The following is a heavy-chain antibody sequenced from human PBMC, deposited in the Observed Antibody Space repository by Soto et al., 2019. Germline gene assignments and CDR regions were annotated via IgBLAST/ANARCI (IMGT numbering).Heavy chain of an antibody. J-gene: IGHJ4*02. Sequence: QVQLLQSGAEVKKPGASVKVSCKASGYTFTGHYIHWVRQAPEQGPEWMGEIGPESGATRYAQKFQGRVTMTRDTSITTVYMELKNLSPDDTAVYYCGRGRSGQIVVFYWGQGTPVTVSS. CDR3: GRGRSGQIVVFY. CDR1: GYTFTGHY. CDR2: IGPESGAT. D-gene: IGHD1-26*01. V-gene: IGHV1-2*02.